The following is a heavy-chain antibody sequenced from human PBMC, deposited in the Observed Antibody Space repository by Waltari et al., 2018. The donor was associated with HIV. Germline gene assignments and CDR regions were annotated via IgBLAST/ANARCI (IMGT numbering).Heavy chain of an antibody. Sequence: QVQLVQSGAEVKKPGSSVKVSCKASGGTFSSYAISWVRQAPGQGLEWMGGIIPIFGTANDAQKFQGRVTITADESTSTAYMELSSLRSEDTAVYYCARGPIVVVPAAITDSAFDIWGQGTMVTVSS. CDR2: IIPIFGTA. D-gene: IGHD2-2*01. V-gene: IGHV1-69*01. J-gene: IGHJ3*02. CDR3: ARGPIVVVPAAITDSAFDI. CDR1: GGTFSSYA.